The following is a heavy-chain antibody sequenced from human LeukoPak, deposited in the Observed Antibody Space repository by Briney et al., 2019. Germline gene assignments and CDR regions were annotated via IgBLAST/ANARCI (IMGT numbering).Heavy chain of an antibody. CDR2: ISGSGGST. Sequence: GGSLRLSCAASGFTVSSNYMSWVRQAPGKGLEWVSAISGSGGSTYYADSVKGRFTISRDNSKNTLYLQMNSLRAEDTAVYYCAKGGSYGSGSYYNVYFDYWGQGTLVTVSS. D-gene: IGHD3-10*01. CDR1: GFTVSSNY. V-gene: IGHV3-23*01. J-gene: IGHJ4*02. CDR3: AKGGSYGSGSYYNVYFDY.